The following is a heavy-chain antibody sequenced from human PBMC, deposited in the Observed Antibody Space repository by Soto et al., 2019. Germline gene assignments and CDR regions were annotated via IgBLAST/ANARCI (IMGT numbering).Heavy chain of an antibody. Sequence: QVQLRESGPGLVKPSQTLSLTCTVSGVSISGGGYYWTWIRQHPEKGLEWIGFVYYTGSTFYNPSLQSRVSISVDTSKNHFSLELNSMTAADTAIYFCASYRSGSKIDHWGQGTLVTVSS. CDR1: GVSISGGGYY. CDR2: VYYTGST. V-gene: IGHV4-31*03. J-gene: IGHJ4*02. D-gene: IGHD6-19*01. CDR3: ASYRSGSKIDH.